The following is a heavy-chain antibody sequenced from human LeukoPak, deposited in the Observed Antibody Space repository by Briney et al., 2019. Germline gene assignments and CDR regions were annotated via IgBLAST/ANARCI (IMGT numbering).Heavy chain of an antibody. J-gene: IGHJ3*01. D-gene: IGHD2-2*03. Sequence: SETLSLTCTVSGGFISGYYWSWIRQSPGRGLEWLGYIYDSGSTKYNPSLKSRVAISVDASKNQISLKLTSMTAADTAVYYCARDGSGFDVWGQGTKVTVSS. V-gene: IGHV4-59*01. CDR2: IYDSGST. CDR3: ARDGSGFDV. CDR1: GGFISGYY.